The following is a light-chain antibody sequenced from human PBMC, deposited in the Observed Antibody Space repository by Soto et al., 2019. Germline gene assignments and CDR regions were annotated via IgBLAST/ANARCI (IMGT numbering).Light chain of an antibody. V-gene: IGKV3-15*01. Sequence: EKVMTQSPATLSVSPGERATLSCRASQSVSSNLAWYQQKPGQAPRLLIYGASTRATGIPARFSGSGSGTEFTLTISSLPSEDFAVYYCQQYNIWPPYTFGQGTKPEIK. CDR3: QQYNIWPPYT. J-gene: IGKJ2*01. CDR1: QSVSSN. CDR2: GAS.